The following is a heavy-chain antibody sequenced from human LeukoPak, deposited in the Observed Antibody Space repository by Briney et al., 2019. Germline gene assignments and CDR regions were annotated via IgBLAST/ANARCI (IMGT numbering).Heavy chain of an antibody. CDR2: IYSGGST. CDR1: GFTVSSNY. Sequence: GGSLRLSCAASGFTVSSNYMSWVRQAPGKGLEWVSVIYSGGSTYYADSVKGRFTISRDNSENTLYLQMNSLRAEDTAVYYCAKNKGWELPAELDSWGQGALVIVSS. V-gene: IGHV3-53*01. CDR3: AKNKGWELPAELDS. J-gene: IGHJ4*02. D-gene: IGHD2-15*01.